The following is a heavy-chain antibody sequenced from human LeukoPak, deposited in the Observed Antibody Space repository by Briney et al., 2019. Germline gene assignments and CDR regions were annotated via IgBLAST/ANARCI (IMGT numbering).Heavy chain of an antibody. J-gene: IGHJ4*02. Sequence: GGSLRLSCAASGFTFRDAWMTWVRQAPGKGLEWVGRIRSRADGGTAEYATAVEGRFTISRDNSKNTLYLQMNRMGADDTAVYYCALFPGLGYWGQGTLVTVSS. CDR3: ALFPGLGY. D-gene: IGHD3-10*02. CDR1: GFTFRDAW. CDR2: IRSRADGGTA. V-gene: IGHV3-15*01.